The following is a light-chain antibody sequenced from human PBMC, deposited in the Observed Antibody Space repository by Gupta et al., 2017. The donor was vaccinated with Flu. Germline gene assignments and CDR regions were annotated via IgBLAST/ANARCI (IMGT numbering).Light chain of an antibody. Sequence: DVQMTQSPSSLSASLGDRVTITCRASQGIRIDLAWYQQNPGRAPKRLIYAASSLQSGVPSRFSGSGSETEFTLTISSLQPEDFATYYCVQHNTYPRTIGQGTKVEIK. V-gene: IGKV1-17*01. CDR2: AAS. CDR1: QGIRID. J-gene: IGKJ1*01. CDR3: VQHNTYPRT.